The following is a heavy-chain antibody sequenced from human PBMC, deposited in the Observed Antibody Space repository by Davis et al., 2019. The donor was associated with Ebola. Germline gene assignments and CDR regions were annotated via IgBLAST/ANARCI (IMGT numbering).Heavy chain of an antibody. V-gene: IGHV3-33*06. CDR2: IWYDGSNK. Sequence: GESLKISCAASGFTFRSYGMHWVRQAPGKGLEWVAVIWYDGSNKYYADSVKGRFTISRDNSKNTLYLQMNSLRAEDTAVYYCAKGYSSSWSNWFDPWGQGTLVTVSS. D-gene: IGHD6-13*01. CDR1: GFTFRSYG. J-gene: IGHJ5*02. CDR3: AKGYSSSWSNWFDP.